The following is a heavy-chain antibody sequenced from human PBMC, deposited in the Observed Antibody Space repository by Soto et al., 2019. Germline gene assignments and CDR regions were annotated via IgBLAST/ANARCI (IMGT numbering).Heavy chain of an antibody. CDR1: GFTFSSYG. Sequence: QVQLVESGGGVVQPGRSLRLSCEASGFTFSSYGLHWVRQAPGKGLEWVAVISYDVRNKYYADSVKGRFTISRDNSKNTLYLQMNSLRAEDTAVYYCAQAGSGSDAPPFDYGCQGTLVTVSS. CDR3: AQAGSGSDAPPFDY. D-gene: IGHD1-26*01. V-gene: IGHV3-30*18. J-gene: IGHJ4*02. CDR2: ISYDVRNK.